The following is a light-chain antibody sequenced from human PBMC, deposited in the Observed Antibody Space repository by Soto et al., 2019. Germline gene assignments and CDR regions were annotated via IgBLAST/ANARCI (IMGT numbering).Light chain of an antibody. CDR1: QSVSSY. V-gene: IGKV3-20*01. J-gene: IGKJ1*01. Sequence: EVVLPETPATVACCLGEEGTPSFRSSQSVSSYLAWYQQKPGQAPRLLIYDASSRATGIPDRLSGRGSGTEFPLTISRVEPEDFAVYDCPQYGSSGTFGQGTQVDI. CDR2: DAS. CDR3: PQYGSSGT.